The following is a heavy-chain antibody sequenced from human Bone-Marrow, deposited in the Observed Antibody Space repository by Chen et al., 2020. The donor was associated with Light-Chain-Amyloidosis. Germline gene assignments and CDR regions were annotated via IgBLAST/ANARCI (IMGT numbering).Heavy chain of an antibody. J-gene: IGHJ4*02. CDR2: IYPDDSDA. V-gene: IGHV5-51*01. CDR1: GYTFPNYW. D-gene: IGHD5-12*01. Sequence: EVQLEQSGPEVKKPGQSLKISCKGAGYTFPNYWIGWVRQVPGKGLEWMGVIYPDDSDARYRPSCEGQGTISADKSITTAYLQWRSLKASDTAMYYCARRRDGYNFDYWGQGTLVTVSS. CDR3: ARRRDGYNFDY.